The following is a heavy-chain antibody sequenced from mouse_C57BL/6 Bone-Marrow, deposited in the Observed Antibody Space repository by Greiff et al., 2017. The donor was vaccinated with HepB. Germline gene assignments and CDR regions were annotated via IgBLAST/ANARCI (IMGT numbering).Heavy chain of an antibody. Sequence: LVESGPELVKPGASVKLSCKASGYTFTSYDINWVKQRPGQGLEWIGWIYPRDGSTKYNEKFKGKATLTVDTSSSTAYMELHSLTSEDSAVYFCARAPYYYGSSYWYFDVWGTGTTVTVSS. D-gene: IGHD1-1*01. CDR2: IYPRDGST. V-gene: IGHV1-85*01. J-gene: IGHJ1*03. CDR1: GYTFTSYD. CDR3: ARAPYYYGSSYWYFDV.